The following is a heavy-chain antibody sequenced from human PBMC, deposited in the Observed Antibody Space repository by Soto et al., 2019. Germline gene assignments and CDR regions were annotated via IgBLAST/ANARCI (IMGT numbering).Heavy chain of an antibody. CDR2: IYPPDSDT. D-gene: IGHD3-3*01. Sequence: PGESLKISCQISGYPFTTYWIGWVRQMPGKGLEWMGKIYPPDSDTRYSPSFQGQVTMSVDKSISTAYLQWSSLKASDTAMYYCVKAFSSHFFDDWGQGTPVTVSS. CDR1: GYPFTTYW. V-gene: IGHV5-51*01. J-gene: IGHJ4*02. CDR3: VKAFSSHFFDD.